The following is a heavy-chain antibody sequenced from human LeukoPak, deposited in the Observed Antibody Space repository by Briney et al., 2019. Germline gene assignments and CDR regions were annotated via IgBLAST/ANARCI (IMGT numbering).Heavy chain of an antibody. J-gene: IGHJ4*02. CDR3: ARGLTYYYDSSGYEALNY. CDR1: GGSFSGYY. CDR2: INHSGST. V-gene: IGHV4-34*01. D-gene: IGHD3-22*01. Sequence: SETLSLTCAVYGGSFSGYYWSWIRQPPGKGLEWIGEINHSGSTNYNPSLKSRVTISVDTSKNQFSLKLSSVTAADTAVYYCARGLTYYYDSSGYEALNYWGQGTLVTVSS.